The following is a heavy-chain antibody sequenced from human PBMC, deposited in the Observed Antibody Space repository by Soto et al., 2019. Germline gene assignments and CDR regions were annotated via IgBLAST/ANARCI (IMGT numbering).Heavy chain of an antibody. CDR3: SRYWDYPVL. CDR1: GFTFANAW. D-gene: IGHD1-7*01. Sequence: PGGSLRLSFAASGFTFANAWMSWVRQAPGKGLEWVGRVRSKADGGTTDYAAPVKGRFTISRDDSENTLYLQMNSLKIDDTAVYYCSRYWDYPVLGGQGTLVTVSS. V-gene: IGHV3-15*01. J-gene: IGHJ4*02. CDR2: VRSKADGGTT.